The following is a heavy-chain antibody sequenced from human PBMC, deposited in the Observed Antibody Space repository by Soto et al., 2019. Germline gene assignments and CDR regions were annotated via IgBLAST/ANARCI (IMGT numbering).Heavy chain of an antibody. CDR2: MNSDGSTT. J-gene: IGHJ4*02. Sequence: EVPLVESGGGLVQPGGSLRLSCADSGFIISTNWMHWVRQAPGKGLGWVSRMNSDGSTTSYADSVKGRFTISRDNAKTTLYLQMNSLRAEDTAVYYCARGPSGWYGFDYWGQGTLVTVSS. D-gene: IGHD6-19*01. CDR1: GFIISTNW. V-gene: IGHV3-74*01. CDR3: ARGPSGWYGFDY.